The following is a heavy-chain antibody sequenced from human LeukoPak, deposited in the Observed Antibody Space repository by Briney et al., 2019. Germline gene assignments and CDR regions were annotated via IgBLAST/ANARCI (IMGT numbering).Heavy chain of an antibody. CDR2: IYYSGST. CDR1: GVSISSYY. J-gene: IGHJ4*02. Sequence: PSETLSLTCTVSGVSISSYYWSWIRQPPGKGLEWIGYIYYSGSTNYNPSLKSRVTMSVDTSKNHFSLKLSSLTAADTAVYYCARVGPRQLYGDYVLSLDYWGQGTLVTVSS. V-gene: IGHV4-59*01. CDR3: ARVGPRQLYGDYVLSLDY. D-gene: IGHD4-17*01.